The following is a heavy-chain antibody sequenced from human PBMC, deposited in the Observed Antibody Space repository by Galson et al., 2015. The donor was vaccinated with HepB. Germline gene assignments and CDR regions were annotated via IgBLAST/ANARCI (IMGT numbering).Heavy chain of an antibody. J-gene: IGHJ5*02. CDR1: GFTFSSYG. D-gene: IGHD3-3*01. CDR2: IWYDGSDK. CDR3: TRHPTTFYDVWSGYSVNWFDP. Sequence: SLRLSCAASGFTFSSYGMHWVRQAPGKGLEWVAGIWYDGSDKHYADSVKGRFTISRDNSKNTLYLQVNSLRAEDTALYYCTRHPTTFYDVWSGYSVNWFDPWGQGTLVIVSS. V-gene: IGHV3-33*01.